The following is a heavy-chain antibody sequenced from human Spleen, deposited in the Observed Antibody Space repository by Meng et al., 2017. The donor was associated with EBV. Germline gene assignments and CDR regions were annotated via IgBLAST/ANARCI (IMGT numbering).Heavy chain of an antibody. D-gene: IGHD2-8*02. CDR3: ARKGKSIVLGRPFDY. J-gene: IGHJ4*02. CDR1: GRSFSGTY. CDR2: INHSGST. V-gene: IGHV4-34*01. Sequence: VQPQQLCPGLCNSSETLSLTCAVYGRSFSGTYWRRIRQPPVKGLEWIGEINHSGSTNYNPSLKSRVTISVDTSKNQFSLKLSSVTAADTAVYYCARKGKSIVLGRPFDYWGQGTLVTVSS.